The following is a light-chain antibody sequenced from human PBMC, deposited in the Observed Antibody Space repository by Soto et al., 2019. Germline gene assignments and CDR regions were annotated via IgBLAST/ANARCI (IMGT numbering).Light chain of an antibody. Sequence: EIVLTQSPATLSLSPGERATLSCRASHTLTSNYLAWYQQKPGQAPRLLIHGAASRATGIPDRFSGSGSGTVFTLTISRLEPEDFAVYYCQQYSDSVLTFGGGTKVEIK. CDR3: QQYSDSVLT. CDR2: GAA. V-gene: IGKV3-20*01. CDR1: HTLTSNY. J-gene: IGKJ4*01.